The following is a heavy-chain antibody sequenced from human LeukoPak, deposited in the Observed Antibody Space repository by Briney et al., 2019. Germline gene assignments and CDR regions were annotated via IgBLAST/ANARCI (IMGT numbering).Heavy chain of an antibody. Sequence: ASVKVSCKASGYTFTSYGISWVRQAPGQGLEWMGWITAYNGNTNYAQKLQGRVTMTTDTSTSAAYMELRSLRSDDTAVYYCARGASSYYDSSDYFDYWGQGTLVTVSS. J-gene: IGHJ4*02. CDR3: ARGASSYYDSSDYFDY. V-gene: IGHV1-18*01. D-gene: IGHD3-22*01. CDR2: ITAYNGNT. CDR1: GYTFTSYG.